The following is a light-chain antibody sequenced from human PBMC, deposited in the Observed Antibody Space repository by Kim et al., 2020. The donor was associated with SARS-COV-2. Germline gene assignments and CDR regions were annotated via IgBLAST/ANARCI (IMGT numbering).Light chain of an antibody. CDR1: QSVDNW. J-gene: IGKJ1*01. V-gene: IGKV1-5*01. CDR2: DAS. Sequence: GDRVTITCRASQSVDNWVAWYQQKSGKAPKLLIFDASTLESGVPSRFSGSGSGTEFTLTISRLDPDDFATYYCQQYDTKRTFGEGTKVDIK. CDR3: QQYDTKRT.